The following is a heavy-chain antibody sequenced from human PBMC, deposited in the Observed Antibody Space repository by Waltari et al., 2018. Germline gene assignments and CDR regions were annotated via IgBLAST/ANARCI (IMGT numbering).Heavy chain of an antibody. J-gene: IGHJ6*02. Sequence: QVQLVQSGAEVKKPGSSVKVSCKASGGTFSSYAISWVRQAPGQGLAWMGGIIPIFGTANYAQKFQGRVTITTDESTSTAYMELSSLRSEDTAVYYCARGDLRFLEWLNYYYYGMDVWGQGTTVTVSS. V-gene: IGHV1-69*05. CDR1: GGTFSSYA. CDR3: ARGDLRFLEWLNYYYYGMDV. CDR2: IIPIFGTA. D-gene: IGHD3-3*01.